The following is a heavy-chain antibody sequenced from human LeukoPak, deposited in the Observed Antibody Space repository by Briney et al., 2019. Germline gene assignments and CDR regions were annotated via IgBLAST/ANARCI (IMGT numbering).Heavy chain of an antibody. D-gene: IGHD6-19*01. J-gene: IGHJ4*02. Sequence: SETLSLTCAVYGGSYSGYYWSWIRQPPGKGLEWIGEINHSGSTNYNPSLKSRVTISVDTSKNQFSLKLSSVTAADTAVYYCARPVAGSFDYWGQGTLVTVSS. CDR1: GGSYSGYY. CDR2: INHSGST. CDR3: ARPVAGSFDY. V-gene: IGHV4-34*01.